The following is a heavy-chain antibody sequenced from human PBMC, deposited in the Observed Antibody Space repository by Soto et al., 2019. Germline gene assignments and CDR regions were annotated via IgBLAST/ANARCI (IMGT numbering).Heavy chain of an antibody. CDR1: GFTFSSFA. CDR2: VSADGVSS. V-gene: IGHV3-23*01. Sequence: GGSLRLSCEGSGFTFSSFAMGWVRQAPGKGLEWLSSVSADGVSSFSADSVRGRFRVSRDNSKNTLFLQMRFLRVEDTAVYYCAKTRQAPVGTHFFDLWGQGTQVTVSS. J-gene: IGHJ4*02. CDR3: AKTRQAPVGTHFFDL.